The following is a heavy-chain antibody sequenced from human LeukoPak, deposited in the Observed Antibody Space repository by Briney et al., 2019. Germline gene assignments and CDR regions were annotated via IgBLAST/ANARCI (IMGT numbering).Heavy chain of an antibody. Sequence: ASVKVSCQTSGYTFKDYYMQWVRQAPGQGLEWLGWVNPNRGGTNYAPKFQGRVNMTRETSINTVYMELSSLRSDDTAVYYCARMRMRTTRAFDYWGQGTLVTVSS. CDR1: GYTFKDYY. V-gene: IGHV1-2*02. D-gene: IGHD4/OR15-4a*01. CDR2: VNPNRGGT. CDR3: ARMRMRTTRAFDY. J-gene: IGHJ4*02.